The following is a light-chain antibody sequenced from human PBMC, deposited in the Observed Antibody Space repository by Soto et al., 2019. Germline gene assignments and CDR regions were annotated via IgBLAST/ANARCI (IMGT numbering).Light chain of an antibody. Sequence: IKGSLSPSSRSASIRDRVISTRRASQGISNDLALYQQKPGKVPKLLIYAASTLQSGVPSRFSGSGSGTDFTLTISSLQPEDVATYYCQKYNSAPLTFGGGSIVDIK. CDR1: QGISND. CDR2: AAS. CDR3: QKYNSAPLT. J-gene: IGKJ4*01. V-gene: IGKV1-27*01.